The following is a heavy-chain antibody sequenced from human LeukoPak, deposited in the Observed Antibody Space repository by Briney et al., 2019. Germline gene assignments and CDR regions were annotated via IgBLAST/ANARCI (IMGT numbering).Heavy chain of an antibody. D-gene: IGHD4-11*01. J-gene: IGHJ6*02. CDR2: MNPNSDNT. CDR1: GYTFTSYD. V-gene: IGHV1-8*02. CDR3: ARSRSYSNYYDGMDV. Sequence: GASVTVSCTASGYTFTSYDINWVRQATGQGLEWMGWMNPNSDNTGYAQKFQGRVTMTRNTSISTAYMELSSLRSEDTAVYYCARSRSYSNYYDGMDVWGQGTTVTVSS.